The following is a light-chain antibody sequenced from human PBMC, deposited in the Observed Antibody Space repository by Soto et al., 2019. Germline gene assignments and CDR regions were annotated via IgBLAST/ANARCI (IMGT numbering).Light chain of an antibody. CDR3: QHYGSTPWT. CDR2: GAS. Sequence: EVVLTQSPGTLSLSAGERATLSCRASQSVSSSYLSWYQQKRGQAPRLLIYGASSRATDIADRITGSGSGIDFTLTISRLEAEAFSVYYWQHYGSTPWTFGQGTKVEIK. CDR1: QSVSSSY. V-gene: IGKV3-20*01. J-gene: IGKJ1*01.